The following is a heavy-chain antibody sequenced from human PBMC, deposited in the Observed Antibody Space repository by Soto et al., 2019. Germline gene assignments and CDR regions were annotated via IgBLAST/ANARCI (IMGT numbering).Heavy chain of an antibody. D-gene: IGHD3-10*01. J-gene: IGHJ4*02. Sequence: VASVKVSRKASGYTFTGYYMHWVRQAPGQGLEWMGWINPNSGGTNYAQKFQGWVTMTRDTSISTAYMELSRLRSDDTAVYYCARDARGDEAPMDYWGQGTLVTVSS. CDR1: GYTFTGYY. V-gene: IGHV1-2*04. CDR3: ARDARGDEAPMDY. CDR2: INPNSGGT.